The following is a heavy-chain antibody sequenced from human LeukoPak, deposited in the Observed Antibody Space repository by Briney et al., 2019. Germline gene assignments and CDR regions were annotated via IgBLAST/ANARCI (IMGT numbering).Heavy chain of an antibody. CDR1: GFSLSNYW. J-gene: IGHJ4*02. CDR3: TRGEDRTFPY. D-gene: IGHD3-16*01. CDR2: INEEGRQR. Sequence: GGSLSLFCAPSGFSLSNYWMLCARHAPGRGLEGGANINEEGRQRIYVHSVKGRLTISRDQDKDSLYLQMNSLRVDDTAVYNCTRGEDRTFPYCGLGTLLSVSS. V-gene: IGHV3-7*01.